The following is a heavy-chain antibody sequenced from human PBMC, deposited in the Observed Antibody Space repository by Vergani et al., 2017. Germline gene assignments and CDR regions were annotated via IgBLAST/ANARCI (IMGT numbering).Heavy chain of an antibody. V-gene: IGHV4-61*02. CDR3: ARDFLAGGYSYGRRGKAFDI. D-gene: IGHD5-18*01. CDR1: GGSISSGSYY. CDR2: IYTSGST. J-gene: IGHJ3*02. Sequence: QVQLQESGPGLVKPSQTLSLTCTVSGGSISSGSYYWSWIRQPAGKGLEWIGRIYTSGSTNYNPSLKSRVTISVDTSKNQFSLKLSSVTAADTAVYYCARDFLAGGYSYGRRGKAFDIWGQGTMVTVSS.